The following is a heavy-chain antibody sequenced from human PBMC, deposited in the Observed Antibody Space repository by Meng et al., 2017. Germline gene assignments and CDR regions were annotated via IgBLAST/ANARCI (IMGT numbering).Heavy chain of an antibody. Sequence: QFRLVQSGSWVKKPGASVKVSCKASGYTFTSYGISWVRQAPGQGLEWMGWISAYNGNTNYAQKLQGRVTMTTDTSTSTAYMELRSLRSDDTAVYYCVLWFGELSFDYWGQGTLVTVAS. V-gene: IGHV1-18*01. CDR3: VLWFGELSFDY. CDR2: ISAYNGNT. J-gene: IGHJ4*02. D-gene: IGHD3-10*01. CDR1: GYTFTSYG.